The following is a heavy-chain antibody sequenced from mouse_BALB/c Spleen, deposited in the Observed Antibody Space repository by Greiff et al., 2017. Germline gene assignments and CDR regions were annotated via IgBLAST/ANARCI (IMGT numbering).Heavy chain of an antibody. Sequence: VQLQQSGAELVRPGTSVKVSCKASGYAFTNYLIEWVKQRPGQGLEWIGVINPGSGGTNYNEKFKGKATLTADKSSSTAYMQLSSLTSDDSAVYFCARGIYYGGMDYWGQGTSVTVSS. J-gene: IGHJ4*01. CDR3: ARGIYYGGMDY. CDR1: GYAFTNYL. CDR2: INPGSGGT. D-gene: IGHD2-1*01. V-gene: IGHV1-54*01.